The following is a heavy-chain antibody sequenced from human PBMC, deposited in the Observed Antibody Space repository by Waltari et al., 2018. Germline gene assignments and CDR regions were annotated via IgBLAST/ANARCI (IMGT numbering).Heavy chain of an antibody. J-gene: IGHJ2*01. CDR3: ARGRKSKSWYFDL. CDR1: GGSINNYNYF. Sequence: QVQLQESGPGLVKPSETLSLICSVSGGSINNYNYFWGWIRQPPGKGLEWIGNIFYSGSSDSNPSLRTRVVMSVDTSKNPVSLNLTSVTAADTAVYYCARGRKSKSWYFDLWGRGTLVTVSS. CDR2: IFYSGSS. V-gene: IGHV4-39*01.